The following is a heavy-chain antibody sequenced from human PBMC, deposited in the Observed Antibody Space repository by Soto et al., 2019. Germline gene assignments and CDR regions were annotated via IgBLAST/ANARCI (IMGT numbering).Heavy chain of an antibody. CDR1: GFTFSSYG. V-gene: IGHV3-33*01. J-gene: IGHJ5*02. Sequence: QVQLVESGGGVVQPGRSLRLSCAASGFTFSSYGMHWVRQAPGKGLEWLAVIWYDGSNKYYADSVKGRFTISRDNSKNTLYLQMNSLRAEDTAVYYCARDWYPGDDGGWFDPWGQGTLVTVSS. D-gene: IGHD2-21*02. CDR3: ARDWYPGDDGGWFDP. CDR2: IWYDGSNK.